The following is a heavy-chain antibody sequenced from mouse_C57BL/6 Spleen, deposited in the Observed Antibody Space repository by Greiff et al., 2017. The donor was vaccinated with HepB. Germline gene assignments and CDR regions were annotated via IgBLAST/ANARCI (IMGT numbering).Heavy chain of an antibody. CDR2: IYPGDGDT. CDR3: ARPGGTYYFDY. D-gene: IGHD3-3*01. CDR1: GYAFSSYW. Sequence: QVQLKESGAELVKPGASVKISCKASGYAFSSYWMNWVKQRPGKGLEWIGQIYPGDGDTNYNGKFKGKATLTADKSSSTAYMQLSSLTSEDSAVYFCARPGGTYYFDYWGQGTTLTVSS. J-gene: IGHJ2*01. V-gene: IGHV1-80*01.